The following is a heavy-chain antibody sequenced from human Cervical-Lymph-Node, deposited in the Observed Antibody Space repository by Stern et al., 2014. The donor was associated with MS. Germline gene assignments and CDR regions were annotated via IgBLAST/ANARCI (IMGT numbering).Heavy chain of an antibody. J-gene: IGHJ3*02. V-gene: IGHV3-21*06. Sequence: EVQLVESGGGLVKPGGSLRLSCAASGFSITGYSMNWVRQAPGQGLEWVSSISTTSRYIYYGESMRGRFTASRDNAESTLYLQMNSLRVEDTAIYYWARGHSGSYQRGDAFDIWGQGTMVTVSS. CDR2: ISTTSRYI. D-gene: IGHD1-26*01. CDR1: GFSITGYS. CDR3: ARGHSGSYQRGDAFDI.